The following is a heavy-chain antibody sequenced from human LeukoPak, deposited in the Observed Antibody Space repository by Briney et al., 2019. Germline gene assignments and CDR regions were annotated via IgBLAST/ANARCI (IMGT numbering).Heavy chain of an antibody. J-gene: IGHJ4*02. CDR1: GGTFSSDA. CDR3: ATVYSGSYYFDY. V-gene: IGHV1-69*01. Sequence: SVKVSXKASGGTFSSDAINWVRQAPGQGLEWMGGIILIFGAANYAQEFQGRVAITADESASTVYMELSSLRSDDTAVYYCATVYSGSYYFDYWGQGTLVTVSS. D-gene: IGHD1-26*01. CDR2: IILIFGAA.